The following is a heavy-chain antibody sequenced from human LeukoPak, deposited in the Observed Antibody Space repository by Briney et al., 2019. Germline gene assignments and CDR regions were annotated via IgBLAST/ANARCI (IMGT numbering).Heavy chain of an antibody. J-gene: IGHJ4*02. D-gene: IGHD6-13*01. Sequence: SGPTLVNPTQTLTLTCTFSGFSLSTSGMCVSWILQPPGKALEWLARIDWDDDKYYSASLKTRLTISKDTSKNKVVLTMTNKDPVDTATYYCARIRRDSSSWYDNDYWGQGTLVTVSS. V-gene: IGHV2-70*11. CDR3: ARIRRDSSSWYDNDY. CDR1: GFSLSTSGMC. CDR2: IDWDDDK.